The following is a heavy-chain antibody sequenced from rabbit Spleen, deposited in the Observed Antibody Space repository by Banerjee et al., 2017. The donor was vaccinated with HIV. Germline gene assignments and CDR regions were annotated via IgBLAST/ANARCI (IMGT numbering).Heavy chain of an antibody. CDR3: VRDQAGYDGYGPYYFNL. CDR1: GFDFSNYG. Sequence: QEQLVESGGDLVKPGASLKLSCKASGFDFSNYGVSWVRQAPGKGLEWIGYIEPIFGNTYYANWVNGRFTISSHNAQNTLYLQLSSLTAADTATYFCVRDQAGYDGYGPYYFNLWGPGTLVPVS. V-gene: IGHV1S47*01. J-gene: IGHJ4*01. D-gene: IGHD6-1*01. CDR2: IEPIFGNT.